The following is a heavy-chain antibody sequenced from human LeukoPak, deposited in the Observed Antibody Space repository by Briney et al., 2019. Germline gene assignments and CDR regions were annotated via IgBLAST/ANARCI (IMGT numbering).Heavy chain of an antibody. CDR3: ARGAYYDFWFDY. J-gene: IGHJ4*02. CDR1: GGSISSGDYY. Sequence: NPSQTLSLTCTVSGGSISSGDYYWSWIRQPPGKGLEWIGYIYYSGSTYYNPSLKSRVTISVDTSKNQFSLKLSSVTAADTAVYYCARGAYYDFWFDYWGQGTLVPVSS. CDR2: IYYSGST. V-gene: IGHV4-30-4*08. D-gene: IGHD3-3*01.